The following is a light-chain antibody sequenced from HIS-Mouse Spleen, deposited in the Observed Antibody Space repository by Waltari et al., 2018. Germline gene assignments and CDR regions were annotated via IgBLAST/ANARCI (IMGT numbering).Light chain of an antibody. J-gene: IGKJ2*01. CDR2: WAS. CDR3: QQYYSTPYT. CDR1: QSVLYSSNNKNY. Sequence: DIVMTQSPVSLPVSLGERATINCKSSQSVLYSSNNKNYLAWYQQKPGQPPKLLIYWASTRESGVPDRFSGSGSGTDFTLTISSLQAEDVAVYYCQQYYSTPYTFGQGTKLEIK. V-gene: IGKV4-1*01.